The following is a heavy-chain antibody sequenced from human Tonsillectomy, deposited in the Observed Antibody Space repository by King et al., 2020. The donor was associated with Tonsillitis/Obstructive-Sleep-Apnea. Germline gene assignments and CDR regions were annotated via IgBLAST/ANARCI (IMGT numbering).Heavy chain of an antibody. CDR2: ISWNSGSI. Sequence: VQLVESGGGLVQPGRSLRLSCAASGFTFDDFAMHWVRQAPGKGLEWVSGISWNSGSIDYADSVKGRFTTSRDNAKISLYLQMNSLRAEDTALYYCAKDISATSYYMDVWGKGTTVIVSS. CDR3: AKDISATSYYMDV. J-gene: IGHJ6*03. D-gene: IGHD5-12*01. V-gene: IGHV3-9*01. CDR1: GFTFDDFA.